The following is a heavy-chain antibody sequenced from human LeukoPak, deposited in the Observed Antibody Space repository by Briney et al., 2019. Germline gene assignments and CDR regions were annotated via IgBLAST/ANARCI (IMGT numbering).Heavy chain of an antibody. CDR1: GGSISSKTYN. J-gene: IGHJ4*02. CDR3: ARVLYYDILTGYFDY. CDR2: TYYTGST. D-gene: IGHD3-9*01. Sequence: SETLSLTCSISGGSISSKTYNWGWIRQPPGKGLEWIGSTYYTGSTHYNPSLKSRVTISVDTSKNQLSLKLTSVTAADTAVYYCARVLYYDILTGYFDYWGQGTLVTVSS. V-gene: IGHV4-39*07.